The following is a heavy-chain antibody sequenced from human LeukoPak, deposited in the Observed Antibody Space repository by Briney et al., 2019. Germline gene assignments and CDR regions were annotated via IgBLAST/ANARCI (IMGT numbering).Heavy chain of an antibody. CDR2: ITGSGSGI. CDR3: AKWGDYDVLTGYYVSDY. D-gene: IGHD3-9*01. V-gene: IGHV3-23*01. J-gene: IGHJ4*02. Sequence: GGSLILSCAASGFTFSNYAMSWVRQAPGKGLEWVSAITGSGSGIYYADSMKSRFTTSRDNTKNTLYLQINSLRAEDTAVYYCAKWGDYDVLTGYYVSDYWGQGTLVTVSS. CDR1: GFTFSNYA.